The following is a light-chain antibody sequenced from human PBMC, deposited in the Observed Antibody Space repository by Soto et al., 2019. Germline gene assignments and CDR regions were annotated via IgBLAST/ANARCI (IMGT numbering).Light chain of an antibody. Sequence: QSALTQPASVSGSPGQSITISCTGTSSDVGGYNYVSWYQHHPGKAPKLMIYEVVNRPSGVSNRFSGSKSGNTASLTISGLQDEDEDDYYCTSYTGSSTLVFGTGTKVTVL. V-gene: IGLV2-14*01. CDR3: TSYTGSSTLV. CDR2: EVV. J-gene: IGLJ1*01. CDR1: SSDVGGYNY.